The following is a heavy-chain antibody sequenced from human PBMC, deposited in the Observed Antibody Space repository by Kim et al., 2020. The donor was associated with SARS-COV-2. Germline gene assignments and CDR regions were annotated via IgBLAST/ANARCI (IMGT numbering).Heavy chain of an antibody. Sequence: ASVKVSCKASEYSFTTYTIQWLRQAPGQRLEWIGWINTDNGKTKYSEKFQGRVTITRDTFASTAYMELSNMRSEDTALYYCAREVRGVITYFDYWGQGTL. CDR3: AREVRGVITYFDY. CDR2: INTDNGKT. D-gene: IGHD3-10*01. V-gene: IGHV1-3*04. J-gene: IGHJ4*02. CDR1: EYSFTTYT.